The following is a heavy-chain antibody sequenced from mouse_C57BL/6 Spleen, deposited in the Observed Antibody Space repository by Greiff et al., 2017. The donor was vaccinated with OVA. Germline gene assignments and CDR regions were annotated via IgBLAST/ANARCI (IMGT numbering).Heavy chain of an antibody. J-gene: IGHJ4*01. CDR2: IYPGSGST. CDR3: ARPYYGSSYGVFYAMDY. V-gene: IGHV1-55*01. D-gene: IGHD1-1*01. CDR1: GYTFTSYW. Sequence: QVQLKQPGAELVKPGASVKMSCKASGYTFTSYWITWVKQRPGQGLEWIGDIYPGSGSTNYNEKFKSKATLTVDTSSSTAYMQLSSLTSEDSAVYYCARPYYGSSYGVFYAMDYWGQGTSVTVSS.